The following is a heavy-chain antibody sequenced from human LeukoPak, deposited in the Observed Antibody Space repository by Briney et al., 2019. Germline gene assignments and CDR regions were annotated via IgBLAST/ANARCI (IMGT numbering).Heavy chain of an antibody. CDR3: AREDPRRGITFDY. V-gene: IGHV4-59*11. CDR1: GGSISSHY. CDR2: IYYSGST. D-gene: IGHD3-16*01. J-gene: IGHJ4*02. Sequence: SETLSLTCTVSGGSISSHYWSWIRQPSGKGLEWIGYIYYSGSTNYNPSLKSRVTISVDTSKNQFSLKLSSVTAADTAVYYCAREDPRRGITFDYWGQGTLVTVSS.